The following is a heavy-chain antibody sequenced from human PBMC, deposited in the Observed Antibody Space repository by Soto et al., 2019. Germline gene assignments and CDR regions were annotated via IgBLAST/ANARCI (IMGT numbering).Heavy chain of an antibody. J-gene: IGHJ3*01. V-gene: IGHV3-74*01. CDR2: ISGDGSST. CDR3: ARSLPGTYGAFDL. D-gene: IGHD1-7*01. Sequence: EVQLVDSGGGLVQPGGSLRLSCAASGFTFRSYWMHWVRQSPGKGLVWVSRISGDGSSTNYADSVKGRFTISRDNAKNTVYLQIDSLRAEDTAVYYCARSLPGTYGAFDLWGQGTMVTVSS. CDR1: GFTFRSYW.